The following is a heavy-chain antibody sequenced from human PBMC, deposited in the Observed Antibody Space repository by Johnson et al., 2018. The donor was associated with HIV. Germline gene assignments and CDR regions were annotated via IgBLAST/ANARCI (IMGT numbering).Heavy chain of an antibody. CDR3: AKGAGYGDACGAFDI. CDR2: ISYDGSNK. CDR1: GFTFRSYG. D-gene: IGHD4-17*01. V-gene: IGHV3-30*18. Sequence: QVQLVESGGGVVQPGRSLRLSCAASGFTFRSYGMHWVRQAPGKGLEWVAVISYDGSNKYYADSVKGRFTISRDNSKNTLYLQMNSLRAEDTAVYDCAKGAGYGDACGAFDIWGQGTMVTVSS. J-gene: IGHJ3*02.